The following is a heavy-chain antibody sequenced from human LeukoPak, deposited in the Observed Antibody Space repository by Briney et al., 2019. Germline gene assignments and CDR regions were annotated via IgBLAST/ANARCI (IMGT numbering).Heavy chain of an antibody. CDR2: INHSGST. CDR3: ARGLPAAIVYPTKNWFDP. CDR1: GGSFSGYY. V-gene: IGHV4-34*01. Sequence: SETLSLTCAVYGGSFSGYYWSWIRQPPGKGLEWIGEINHSGSTNYNPSLKSRVTISVDTSKNQFSLKLSSVTTADTAVYYCARGLPAAIVYPTKNWFDPWGQGTLVTVSS. J-gene: IGHJ5*02. D-gene: IGHD2-2*02.